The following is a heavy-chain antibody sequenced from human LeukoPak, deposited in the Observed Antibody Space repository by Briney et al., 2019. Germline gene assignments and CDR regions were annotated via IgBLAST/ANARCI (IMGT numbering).Heavy chain of an antibody. CDR1: GGTFSSYA. J-gene: IGHJ4*02. Sequence: ASAKVSCKASGGTFSSYAISWVRQAPGQGLEWMGGIIPIFGTANYAQKFQGRVTITTDESTSTAYMELSSLRSEDTAVYYCARDPYSGSSIPGEGDWGQGTLVTVSS. CDR3: ARDPYSGSSIPGEGD. CDR2: IIPIFGTA. D-gene: IGHD1-26*01. V-gene: IGHV1-69*05.